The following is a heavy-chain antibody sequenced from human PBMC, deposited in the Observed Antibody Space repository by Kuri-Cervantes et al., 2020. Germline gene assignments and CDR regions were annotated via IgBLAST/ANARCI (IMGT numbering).Heavy chain of an antibody. CDR3: ARETPHSGSYLSYYYGMDV. CDR1: GGTFSSYT. V-gene: IGHV1-69*04. D-gene: IGHD1-26*01. Sequence: SVKVSCKASGGTFSSYTISWVRQAPGQGLEWMGRIIPILGIANYAQKFQGRVTITADKSTSTAYMELRSLRSDDTAVYYCARETPHSGSYLSYYYGMDVWGQGTTVTVSS. J-gene: IGHJ6*02. CDR2: IIPILGIA.